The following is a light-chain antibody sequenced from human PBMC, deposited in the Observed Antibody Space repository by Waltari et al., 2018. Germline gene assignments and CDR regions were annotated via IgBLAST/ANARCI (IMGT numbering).Light chain of an antibody. CDR3: ASWDDSLNGRWV. Sequence: QAVLPQPPSASGTPGPRVPIYCSGSYSNVGVNVPTRYQHLPGPAPKLLIYRNDRRPSGVPDRFSASKSGTSASLAISGLRPEDEADYYCASWDDSLNGRWVFGGGTKLTVL. J-gene: IGLJ2*01. V-gene: IGLV1-44*01. CDR1: YSNVGVNV. CDR2: RND.